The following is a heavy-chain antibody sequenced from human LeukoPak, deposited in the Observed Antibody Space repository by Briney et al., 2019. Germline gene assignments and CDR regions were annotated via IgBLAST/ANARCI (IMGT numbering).Heavy chain of an antibody. J-gene: IGHJ4*02. CDR2: IYYSGST. V-gene: IGHV4-31*03. CDR3: ARGRLRRSPGTQ. CDR1: GGSISSGGYY. Sequence: PSENLSLTCTVSGGSISSGGYYWSWIRQHPGKGLEWIGYIYYSGSTYYNPSLKSRVTISVDTSKNQFSLKLSSVTAADTAVYYCARGRLRRSPGTQWGQGTLVTVSS. D-gene: IGHD3-16*01.